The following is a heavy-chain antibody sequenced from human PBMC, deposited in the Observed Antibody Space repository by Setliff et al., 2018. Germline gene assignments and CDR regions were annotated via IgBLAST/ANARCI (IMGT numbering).Heavy chain of an antibody. V-gene: IGHV1-3*01. D-gene: IGHD4-17*01. CDR2: INAGNGNT. Sequence: GASVKVSCKASGYTFTNYAIHWVRQAPGQRLEWMGWINAGNGNTKYSQNFQGRATITADKSTSTAYMELSSLRSEDTAVYYCASYEGDDYGDYYFDYWGQGTLVTVSS. CDR3: ASYEGDDYGDYYFDY. J-gene: IGHJ4*02. CDR1: GYTFTNYA.